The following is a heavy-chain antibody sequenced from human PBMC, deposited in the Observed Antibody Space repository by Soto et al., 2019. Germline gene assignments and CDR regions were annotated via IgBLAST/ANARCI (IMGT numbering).Heavy chain of an antibody. D-gene: IGHD1-7*01. V-gene: IGHV4-59*01. CDR2: ISDSGVT. J-gene: IGHJ3*02. CDR3: ARGAGNFSGPDSFDI. Sequence: QVQLQESGPRLVKSSETLSLVCSVSGDSIIRSFWGWIRQSPGKGLQYIGYISDSGVTDYDPSLKSRVTITVATSKNQFSLNLTSVTVEDTAVYYCARGAGNFSGPDSFDIWGQGTMVTVSS. CDR1: GDSIIRSF.